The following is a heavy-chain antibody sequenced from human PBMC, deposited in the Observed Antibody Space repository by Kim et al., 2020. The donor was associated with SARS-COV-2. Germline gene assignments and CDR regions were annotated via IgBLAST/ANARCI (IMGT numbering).Heavy chain of an antibody. CDR3: ARPRYSTSWYGMDV. V-gene: IGHV5-51*01. CDR1: GFYFSNYW. D-gene: IGHD6-13*01. CDR2: IYAGDSQT. J-gene: IGHJ6*02. Sequence: GESLKISCEGYGFYFSNYWIAWVRQMPGKGLEWMGIIYAGDSQTRYSPSFQGQVTISVDKSIVTAYLQWSSLQASDTAKYYCARPRYSTSWYGMDVWGQVTTVNVSS.